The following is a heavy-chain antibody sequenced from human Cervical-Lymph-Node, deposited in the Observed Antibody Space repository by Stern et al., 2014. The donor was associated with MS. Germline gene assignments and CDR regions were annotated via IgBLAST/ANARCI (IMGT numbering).Heavy chain of an antibody. Sequence: QVHLVESGGGLVKPGGSLRLSCAASGFTFSDYYMNWIRQAPGQGLEWVSYISGRDGTIFYADSVKGRFTISRDNAKKSLYLQMNSLRAEDTAVYYCARAGGSKDDFWGQGTLVTVSS. V-gene: IGHV3-11*01. D-gene: IGHD3-10*01. J-gene: IGHJ4*02. CDR2: ISGRDGTI. CDR3: ARAGGSKDDF. CDR1: GFTFSDYY.